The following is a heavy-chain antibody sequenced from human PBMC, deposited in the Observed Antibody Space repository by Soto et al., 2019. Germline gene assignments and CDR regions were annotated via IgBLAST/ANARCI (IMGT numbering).Heavy chain of an antibody. J-gene: IGHJ4*02. CDR3: AKVGPFSVTTAAPGDY. Sequence: GGSLRLSCAASGFTFSSYAMSWVRQAPGKGLEWVSAISGSGGSTYYADSVKGRFTISRDNSKNTLYLQMNSLRAEDTAVYYCAKVGPFSVTTAAPGDYWGQGTLVTVSS. D-gene: IGHD4-4*01. CDR2: ISGSGGST. CDR1: GFTFSSYA. V-gene: IGHV3-23*01.